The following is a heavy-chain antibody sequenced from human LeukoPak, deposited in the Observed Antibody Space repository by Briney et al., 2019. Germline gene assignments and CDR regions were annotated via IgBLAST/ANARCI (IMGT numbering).Heavy chain of an antibody. CDR1: GFIFSSYA. CDR3: AKDKSGSYFDC. D-gene: IGHD1-26*01. CDR2: IRGSGVRT. Sequence: QPGGSLRLSCAASGFIFSSYAMSWVRQAPGRGMEWVSAIRGSGVRTYYADSVKGRFTISTDNSKNTLYRQMNSPRAEDTAVYYCAKDKSGSYFDCWGKGTLVTASS. V-gene: IGHV3-23*01. J-gene: IGHJ4*02.